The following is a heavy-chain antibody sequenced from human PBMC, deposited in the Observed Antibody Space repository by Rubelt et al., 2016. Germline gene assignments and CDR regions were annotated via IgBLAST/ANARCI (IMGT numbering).Heavy chain of an antibody. CDR1: GFTFTSYS. D-gene: IGHD3-16*01. V-gene: IGHV3-48*01. CDR3: GSEGLSGGGTVGAYES. Sequence: EGQLVDSGGGLVQPGGSLRLSCVASGFTFTSYSMNWVRQAPGKGLEWVSVIGADSRNIHYADSVKGRFTISRDNAKHSLYVLMNSLRVGDTAVYCCGSEGLSGGGTVGAYESWGEGTVATVAS. J-gene: IGHJ3*02. CDR2: IGADSRNI.